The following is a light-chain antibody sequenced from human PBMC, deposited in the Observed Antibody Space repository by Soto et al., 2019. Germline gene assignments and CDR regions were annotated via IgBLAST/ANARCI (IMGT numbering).Light chain of an antibody. Sequence: QSALTQPASVSGSPGQSITISCTGTSSDVGGYNFVSWYQQHPGKAPKLMIYEVSDRPSGVSNRFSGSKSGNTASLTISGLQAEDEADYYCSSYTSTSTRVLFGGGTKLTVL. CDR3: SSYTSTSTRVL. CDR2: EVS. V-gene: IGLV2-14*01. J-gene: IGLJ2*01. CDR1: SSDVGGYNF.